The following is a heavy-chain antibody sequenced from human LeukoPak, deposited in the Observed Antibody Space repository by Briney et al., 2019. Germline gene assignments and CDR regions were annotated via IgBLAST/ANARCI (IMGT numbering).Heavy chain of an antibody. D-gene: IGHD2-2*01. Sequence: SETLSLTCTVSGGSISSYYWSWIRQPPGKGLEWIGYIYYSGSTNYNPSLKSRVTISVDTSKNQFSLKLSSVTAADTAVYYCARDTYYCSRTSCPYYYYYYMDVWGKGTTVTVSS. CDR2: IYYSGST. J-gene: IGHJ6*03. V-gene: IGHV4-59*01. CDR3: ARDTYYCSRTSCPYYYYYYMDV. CDR1: GGSISSYY.